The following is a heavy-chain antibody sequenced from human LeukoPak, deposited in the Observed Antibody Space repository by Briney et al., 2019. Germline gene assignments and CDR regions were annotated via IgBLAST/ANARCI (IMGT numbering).Heavy chain of an antibody. CDR3: TTDLGYYDSSGYYYKWFDP. J-gene: IGHJ5*02. Sequence: ASVKVSCKVSGYTLTELSMHWVRQAPGKGLEWRGGFDPEDGETIYGQKFQGRVTMTEDTSTDTAYMELSSLRSEDTAVYYCTTDLGYYDSSGYYYKWFDPWGQGTLVTVSS. CDR1: GYTLTELS. V-gene: IGHV1-24*01. D-gene: IGHD3-22*01. CDR2: FDPEDGET.